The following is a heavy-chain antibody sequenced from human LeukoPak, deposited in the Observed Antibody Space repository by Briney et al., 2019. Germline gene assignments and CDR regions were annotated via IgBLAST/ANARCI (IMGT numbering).Heavy chain of an antibody. V-gene: IGHV3-21*01. Sequence: KTGGSLRLSCAASGFTFSSYSMNWVRQAPGKGLEWASSISSSSSYIYYADSVKGRFTISRDNAKNSLYLQMNSLRAEDTAVYYCARDPVPSGWYDQYYFDYWGQGTLVTVSS. CDR3: ARDPVPSGWYDQYYFDY. D-gene: IGHD6-19*01. CDR2: ISSSSSYI. J-gene: IGHJ4*02. CDR1: GFTFSSYS.